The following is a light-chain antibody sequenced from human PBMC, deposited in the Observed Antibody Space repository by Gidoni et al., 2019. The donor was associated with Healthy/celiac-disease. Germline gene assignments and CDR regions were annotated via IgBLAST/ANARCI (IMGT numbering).Light chain of an antibody. CDR1: KVGDKY. V-gene: IGLV3-1*01. CDR3: QAWDSGVV. Sequence: SYELTQPPSVSVSPGQTASITCSGDKVGDKYACWYQQKPGQSPVLVIYQDSKRPSGIPERFSGSNSGNTATLTISGTQAMDEADYYCQAWDSGVVFGGGTKLTVL. J-gene: IGLJ2*01. CDR2: QDS.